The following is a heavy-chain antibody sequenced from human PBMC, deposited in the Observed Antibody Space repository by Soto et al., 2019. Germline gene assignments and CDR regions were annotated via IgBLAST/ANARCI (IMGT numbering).Heavy chain of an antibody. CDR1: GFTFSSYS. J-gene: IGHJ4*02. Sequence: EVQLVESGGGLVQPGGSLRLSCAASGFTFSSYSMNWVRQAPGKGLEWVSYISSSSSTIYYADSVKGRFTISRDNAKNSMYLQMNILRDEDTAVYYCARDTPYYDSSGYRDYWGPGTLVTVSS. D-gene: IGHD3-22*01. V-gene: IGHV3-48*02. CDR2: ISSSSSTI. CDR3: ARDTPYYDSSGYRDY.